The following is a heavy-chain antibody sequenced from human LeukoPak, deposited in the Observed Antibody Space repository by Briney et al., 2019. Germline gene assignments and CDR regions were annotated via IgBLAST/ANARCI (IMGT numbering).Heavy chain of an antibody. D-gene: IGHD4-11*01. J-gene: IGHJ4*02. CDR3: AADLPYSNYGPLDF. V-gene: IGHV1-58*01. CDR1: GFSFTTSA. CDR2: IVVGSGNT. Sequence: SVNVSCKASGFSFTTSAVQWVRQARGQRLEWIGRIVVGSGNTNYAQKFQERVTITRDMSSSTAYLELSSLTSEDTAVYFCAADLPYSNYGPLDFWGQGTLVTVSS.